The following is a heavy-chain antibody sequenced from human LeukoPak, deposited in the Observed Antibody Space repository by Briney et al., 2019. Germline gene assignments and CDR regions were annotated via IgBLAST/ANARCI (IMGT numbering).Heavy chain of an antibody. V-gene: IGHV1-3*01. Sequence: ASVKVSCKASGGTFSSYAISWVRQAPGQGLEWMGWINAGNGNTKYSQKFQGRVTITRDTSASTAYMELSSLRSEDTAVYYCARGTAAGTINPRVGFDYWGQGTLVTVSS. CDR1: GGTFSSYA. D-gene: IGHD6-13*01. CDR2: INAGNGNT. CDR3: ARGTAAGTINPRVGFDY. J-gene: IGHJ4*02.